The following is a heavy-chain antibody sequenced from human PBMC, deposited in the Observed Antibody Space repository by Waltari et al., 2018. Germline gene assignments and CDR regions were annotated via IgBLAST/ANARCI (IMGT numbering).Heavy chain of an antibody. V-gene: IGHV4-4*07. J-gene: IGHJ6*02. Sequence: QVQLQESGPGLVKPSETLSLTCTVSGGSISSYYWSWIRQPAGKGLEWIGRIYTSGSTNYDPSTKSRVTMSVDTSKNQFALKLSSVTAADTAVYYCARDPGFSSGWRPGGYYYGMDVWGQGTTVTVSS. CDR3: ARDPGFSSGWRPGGYYYGMDV. D-gene: IGHD6-19*01. CDR1: GGSISSYY. CDR2: IYTSGST.